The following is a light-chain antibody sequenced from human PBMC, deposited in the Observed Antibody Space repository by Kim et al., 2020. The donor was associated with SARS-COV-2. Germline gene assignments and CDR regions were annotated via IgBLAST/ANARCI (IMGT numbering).Light chain of an antibody. J-gene: IGKJ1*01. Sequence: DIQMTQSPSSLSASVGDRVTITCRASQSISNYLNWYQQKPGKAPKVLIYAASSLQSEVPSRFSGSGSGTDFTLTISSLQPEDFATYYCQQSYSTPWTFGQGTKVDIK. CDR2: AAS. CDR3: QQSYSTPWT. CDR1: QSISNY. V-gene: IGKV1-39*01.